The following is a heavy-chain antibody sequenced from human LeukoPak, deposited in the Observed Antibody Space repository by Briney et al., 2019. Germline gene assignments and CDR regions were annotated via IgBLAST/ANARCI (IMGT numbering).Heavy chain of an antibody. CDR2: INPNSGGT. D-gene: IGHD5-18*01. CDR3: ARDRTHTALLDY. V-gene: IGHV1-2*02. J-gene: IGHJ4*02. Sequence: GASAKVSCKASGYTFTGYYMHWVRQAPGQGLEWMGWINPNSGGTNYAQKFEGRVTMTRDTSISTAYMELSRLRSDDTAVYYCARDRTHTALLDYWGQGTLVTVSS. CDR1: GYTFTGYY.